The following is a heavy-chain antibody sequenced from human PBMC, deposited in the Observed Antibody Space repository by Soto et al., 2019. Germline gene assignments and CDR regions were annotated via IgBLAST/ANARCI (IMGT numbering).Heavy chain of an antibody. Sequence: PSETLSLTCSVSGFSISSYFLSWIRQAPGRGQEWIRYTYHRGSTNYSPSLKSRVAISLDTSENQFSLRVNSVTAAYTAVYYCARIGGYHGPLDYWGQGTPVTVSS. CDR1: GFSISSYF. J-gene: IGHJ4*02. CDR2: TYHRGST. D-gene: IGHD6-25*01. V-gene: IGHV4-59*01. CDR3: ARIGGYHGPLDY.